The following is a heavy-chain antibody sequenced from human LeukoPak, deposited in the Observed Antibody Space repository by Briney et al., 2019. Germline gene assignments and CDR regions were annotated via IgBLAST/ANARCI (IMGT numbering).Heavy chain of an antibody. D-gene: IGHD2-15*01. V-gene: IGHV3-30-3*01. CDR3: ARDFKGYCSGGRCYAGYFDY. CDR1: GFTFSSYA. J-gene: IGHJ4*02. CDR2: ISYDGSNK. Sequence: GGSLRLSCAASGFTFSSYAMHWVRQAPGKGLEWVAVISYDGSNKYYADSVKGRFTISRDNSKNTLYLQMNSLRAEDTAVYYCARDFKGYCSGGRCYAGYFDYWGQGALVTVSS.